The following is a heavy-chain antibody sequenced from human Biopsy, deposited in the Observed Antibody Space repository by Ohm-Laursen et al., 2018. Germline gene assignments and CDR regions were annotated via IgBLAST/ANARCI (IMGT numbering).Heavy chain of an antibody. D-gene: IGHD3-16*01. CDR2: MNLNSGNT. Sequence: ASVKVSCKASGYTFNTYDINWVRQAAGQGPEWMGWMNLNSGNTGFAQKFQGRITMTRSTSITTAYMELTNLRSEDTAVYYCAREGAFGDTDAYYGLDVWGLGTTVTVSS. CDR1: GYTFNTYD. V-gene: IGHV1-8*01. J-gene: IGHJ6*02. CDR3: AREGAFGDTDAYYGLDV.